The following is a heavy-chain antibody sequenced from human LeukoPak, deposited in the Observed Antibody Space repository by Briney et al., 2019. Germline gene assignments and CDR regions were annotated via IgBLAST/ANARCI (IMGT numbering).Heavy chain of an antibody. CDR2: IKQAGSEK. J-gene: IGHJ4*02. V-gene: IGHV3-7*01. Sequence: GGSLRLSCAASGFTFSSDLMSWVRQAPGPRLEWVANIKQAGSEKYYVASVKGRFTISRHNAKDSLYLQMNSLRAEDTAVYYCARGRYYDFWSGHDYWGQGTLVTVSS. CDR3: ARGRYYDFWSGHDY. D-gene: IGHD3-3*01. CDR1: GFTFSSDL.